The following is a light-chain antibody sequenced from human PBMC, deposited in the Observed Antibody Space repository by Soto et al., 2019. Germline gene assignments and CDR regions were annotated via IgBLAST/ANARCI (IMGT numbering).Light chain of an antibody. CDR2: GAS. V-gene: IGKV3D-20*02. Sequence: EIFVTQSPAILSVSPGERATLSCRASQSVSNNLAWYQQKPGQAPRLVVYGASSRATGVPDRFSASGSGTDFTLTINRLEPEDFATYYCQQLNGYPITFGQGTRLEIK. CDR1: QSVSNN. J-gene: IGKJ5*01. CDR3: QQLNGYPIT.